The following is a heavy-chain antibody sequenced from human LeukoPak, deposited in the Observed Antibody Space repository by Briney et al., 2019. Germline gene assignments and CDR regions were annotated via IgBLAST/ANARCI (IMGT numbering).Heavy chain of an antibody. V-gene: IGHV4-59*01. J-gene: IGHJ4*02. CDR2: IHYSGST. CDR3: ATDGSGTGWYYFDY. D-gene: IGHD6-19*01. CDR1: GGSFSGYY. Sequence: SETLSLTCAVYGGSFSGYYWTWIRQPPGKGLEWIGYIHYSGSTNSIPSLKSRVTMSVDTSKNQFSLKLSSVTAADTAVYYCATDGSGTGWYYFDYWGQGTLVTVSS.